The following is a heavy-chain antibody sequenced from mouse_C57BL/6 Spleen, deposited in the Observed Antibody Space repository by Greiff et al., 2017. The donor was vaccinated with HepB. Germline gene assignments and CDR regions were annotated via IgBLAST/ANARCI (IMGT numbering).Heavy chain of an antibody. CDR1: GSTFTSYW. J-gene: IGHJ2*01. D-gene: IGHD1-1*01. Sequence: QVQLQQPGAELVKPGASVKLSCQASGSTFTSYWITWVRQRPGQRLEWIGDISPGSGSTNYTEKFKSKATMTVDTSSSTAYLQLSSLTSEASAVYYCARGTTVAAFDDWGQGTTVTVSS. CDR3: ARGTTVAAFDD. V-gene: IGHV1-55*01. CDR2: ISPGSGST.